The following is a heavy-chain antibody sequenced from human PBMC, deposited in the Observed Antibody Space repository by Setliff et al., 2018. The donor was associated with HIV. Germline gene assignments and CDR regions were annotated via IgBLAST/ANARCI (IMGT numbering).Heavy chain of an antibody. Sequence: HPGGSLRLSCAASGFTFDDYTMHWVRQAPGKGLEWVSLISRDGGSTYYADSVKGRFTISRDNAKNTLFLQMNSLRPEDTAIYYCAKDKSYHDYIWGSSVLAYWGQGTLVTVSS. CDR1: GFTFDDYT. J-gene: IGHJ4*02. CDR2: ISRDGGST. V-gene: IGHV3-43*01. D-gene: IGHD3-16*01. CDR3: AKDKSYHDYIWGSSVLAY.